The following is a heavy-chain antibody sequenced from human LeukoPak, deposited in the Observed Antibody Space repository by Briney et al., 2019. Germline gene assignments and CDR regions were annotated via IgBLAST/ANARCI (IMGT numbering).Heavy chain of an antibody. V-gene: IGHV3-11*04. CDR3: AKEWSAFDI. Sequence: PGGSLRLSCAASGLTVTDYYMHWIRQAPGKGLEWVSFIGGSASNIYYADSVKGRFTISRVNAKNSLYLQMNSLRAEDTAVYYCAKEWSAFDIWGQGTMVTVSS. CDR2: IGGSASNI. CDR1: GLTVTDYY. D-gene: IGHD2-15*01. J-gene: IGHJ3*02.